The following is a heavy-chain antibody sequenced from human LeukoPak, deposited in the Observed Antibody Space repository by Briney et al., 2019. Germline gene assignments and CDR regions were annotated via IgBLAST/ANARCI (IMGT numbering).Heavy chain of an antibody. D-gene: IGHD2-2*01. J-gene: IGHJ5*02. CDR3: AREYCISTSCYWFDP. CDR1: GGSISSGGYY. Sequence: SETLSLTCTVSGGSISSGGYYWSWIRQHPGKGLEWIGYIYYSGSTYYNPSLKSRVTISVDTSKNQFSLKLSSVTAADTAVYYCAREYCISTSCYWFDPWGQGTLVTVSS. V-gene: IGHV4-31*03. CDR2: IYYSGST.